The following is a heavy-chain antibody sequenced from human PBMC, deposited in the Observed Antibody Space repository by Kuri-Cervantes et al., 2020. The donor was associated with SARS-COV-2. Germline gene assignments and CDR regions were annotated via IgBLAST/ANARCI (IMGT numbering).Heavy chain of an antibody. V-gene: IGHV3-7*05. CDR1: GFTFSSYW. J-gene: IGHJ4*02. CDR3: AKTFRPYYDYVWGSYRQGEGDYFDY. CDR2: IKQDGSEK. D-gene: IGHD3-16*02. Sequence: GESLKISCAASGFTFSSYWMSWVRQAPGKGLEWVANIKQDGSEKYYVDSVKGRFTISRDNAKNSLYLQMNSLRAEDTAVYYCAKTFRPYYDYVWGSYRQGEGDYFDYWGQGTLVTVSS.